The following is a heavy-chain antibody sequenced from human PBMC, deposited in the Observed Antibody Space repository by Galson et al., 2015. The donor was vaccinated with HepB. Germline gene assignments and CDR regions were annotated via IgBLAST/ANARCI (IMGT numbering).Heavy chain of an antibody. D-gene: IGHD1-26*01. J-gene: IGHJ6*02. CDR3: AMNPYSGSSYRRSQYYGMDG. CDR2: INPSGGST. V-gene: IGHV1-46*01. Sequence: SVKVSCKASGYTFTNYYMHWVRQAPGQGLEWMGVINPSGGSTTHAQKFQGRVIMTRDTSTSTVYMELRSLRSEDTAVYYCAMNPYSGSSYRRSQYYGMDGWGQGTTVTVSS. CDR1: GYTFTNYY.